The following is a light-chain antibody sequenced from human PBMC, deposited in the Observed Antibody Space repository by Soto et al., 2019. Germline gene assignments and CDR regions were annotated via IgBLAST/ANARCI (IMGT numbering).Light chain of an antibody. CDR3: QQYNKWPPGT. CDR1: QSVSSD. Sequence: EIVMTQSPDTLSVSPGERATLSCRASQSVSSDLAWYQQKPGQAPSLLIYRASTRATGIPARFSGSGSGAEFTLTINSLQSEDFAIYYCQQYNKWPPGTFGQGTKVEVK. V-gene: IGKV3-15*01. CDR2: RAS. J-gene: IGKJ1*01.